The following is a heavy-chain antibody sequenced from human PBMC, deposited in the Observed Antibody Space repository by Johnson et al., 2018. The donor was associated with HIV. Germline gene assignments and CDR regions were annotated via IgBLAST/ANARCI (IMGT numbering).Heavy chain of an antibody. D-gene: IGHD4-17*01. J-gene: IGHJ3*02. CDR3: AREGGWHDYGARDAFDI. CDR1: GFTFSRYA. V-gene: IGHV3-30-3*01. Sequence: QVQLVESGGGVVQPGRSLRLSCAASGFTFSRYAMHWVRQAPGKGLEWVAVISYDGSNKYYADSVKGRFTISRDNSKNTMYLQMNSLRAEDMAVYYCAREGGWHDYGARDAFDIWGQGTMVTVSS. CDR2: ISYDGSNK.